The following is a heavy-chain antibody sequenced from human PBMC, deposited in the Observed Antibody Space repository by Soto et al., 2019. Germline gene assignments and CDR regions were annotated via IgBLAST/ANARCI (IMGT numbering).Heavy chain of an antibody. D-gene: IGHD1-7*01. CDR1: GFTFSSYS. J-gene: IGHJ4*02. V-gene: IGHV3-21*01. CDR3: ARDGLELYYYFDY. Sequence: PGGSLRLSCAASGFTFSSYSMNWVRQAPGKGLEWVSSISSSSSYIYYADSVKGRFTISRDNAKNSLYLQMNSLRAEDTALYYCARDGLELYYYFDYWGQGTLVTVSS. CDR2: ISSSSSYI.